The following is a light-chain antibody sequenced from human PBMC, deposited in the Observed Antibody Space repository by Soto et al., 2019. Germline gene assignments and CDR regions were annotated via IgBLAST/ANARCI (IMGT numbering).Light chain of an antibody. Sequence: EIVMTQSPATLSAPPGEIATLSCMASQSGGTNLAWYHQTPGQPPRLLVFGASPKATGIPARFSGSESGADFTLTISSLQSDDVAVYYCQQYNYWPPTFGRGTKVE. V-gene: IGKV3-15*01. CDR3: QQYNYWPPT. CDR2: GAS. CDR1: QSGGTN. J-gene: IGKJ1*01.